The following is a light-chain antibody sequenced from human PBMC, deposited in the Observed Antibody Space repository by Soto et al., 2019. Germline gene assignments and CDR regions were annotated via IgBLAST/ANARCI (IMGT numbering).Light chain of an antibody. Sequence: QSGLTQPPSVSAAPGQKVTISCSGTNSNIGIHYVSWYQQLPGTAPRLLIYDNDKRPSGIPDRFSGSKSGTSATLGITGLQTGDEADYYCGTWDAGLYFVFGSGTKLTVL. V-gene: IGLV1-51*01. CDR2: DND. CDR3: GTWDAGLYFV. CDR1: NSNIGIHY. J-gene: IGLJ1*01.